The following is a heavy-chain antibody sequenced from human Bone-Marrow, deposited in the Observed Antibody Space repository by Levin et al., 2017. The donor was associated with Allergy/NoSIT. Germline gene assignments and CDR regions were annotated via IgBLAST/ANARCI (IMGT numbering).Heavy chain of an antibody. J-gene: IGHJ3*02. Sequence: NPGESLKISCKASGYTFTGYYIHWVRQAPGQGLEWVGRINPNSGGTNYAQKFQGRVTVTSDTSVSTAYMDLSRLRSDDTAVYYCSLGYCTGGVALSCSFDALDIWGQGTMVTVSS. D-gene: IGHD2-8*02. CDR1: GYTFTGYY. CDR3: SLGYCTGGVALSCSFDALDI. V-gene: IGHV1-2*06. CDR2: INPNSGGT.